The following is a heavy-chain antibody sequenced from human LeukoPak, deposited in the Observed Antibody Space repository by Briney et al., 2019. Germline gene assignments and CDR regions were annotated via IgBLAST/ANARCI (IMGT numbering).Heavy chain of an antibody. CDR2: IYASGSA. D-gene: IGHD2-15*01. Sequence: SETLSLTCTVSGGSISSDVYYWSWIRQPAGKGLEWIRRIYASGSATYNSSLKSRVTISIDTSKNQLSLKLTSVTAADTAVYYFAGTRRYCSGGSCYNWFDPWGQGTLVTVSS. V-gene: IGHV4-61*02. CDR3: AGTRRYCSGGSCYNWFDP. CDR1: GGSISSDVYY. J-gene: IGHJ5*02.